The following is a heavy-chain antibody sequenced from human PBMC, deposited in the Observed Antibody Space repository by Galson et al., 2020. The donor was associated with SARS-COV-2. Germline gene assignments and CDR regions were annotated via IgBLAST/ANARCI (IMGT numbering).Heavy chain of an antibody. CDR1: GGSFSGYY. CDR3: ARAETGYSSGWYRIFDY. J-gene: IGHJ4*02. D-gene: IGHD6-19*01. V-gene: IGHV4-34*01. Sequence: SETLSLTFAVYGGSFSGYYWSWIRPPPGKVLEWSREITHTGSTNYNPSLKSRVTISVDTSKNQFSLKLSSVTAADTAVYYCARAETGYSSGWYRIFDYWGQGTLVTVSS. CDR2: ITHTGST.